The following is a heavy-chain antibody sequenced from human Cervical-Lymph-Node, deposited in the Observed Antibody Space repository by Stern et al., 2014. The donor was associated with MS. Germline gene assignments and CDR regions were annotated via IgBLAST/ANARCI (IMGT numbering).Heavy chain of an antibody. CDR3: ARVFAV. D-gene: IGHD2-21*01. CDR2: VSFDGSDE. J-gene: IGHJ6*02. V-gene: IGHV3-30*04. Sequence: VQLVESGGGVVQPGQSLRLSCAASGFTFNAYALHWVRQAPGKGLEGVAAVSFDGSDEYYADSVKGRFTISRDNSKNTLYLQVNSLRLDDTAVYYCARVFAVWGQGTTVIVSS. CDR1: GFTFNAYA.